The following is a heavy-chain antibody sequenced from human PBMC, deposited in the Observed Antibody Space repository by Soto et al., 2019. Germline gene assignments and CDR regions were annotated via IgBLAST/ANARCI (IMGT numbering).Heavy chain of an antibody. J-gene: IGHJ6*02. CDR3: AKNGASSSSWYMWYYGMDV. V-gene: IGHV3-23*01. CDR2: ISISGGST. D-gene: IGHD6-13*01. CDR1: GFTFSSYA. Sequence: LRLSCAASGFTFSSYAMSWVRQAPGKGLEWVSAISISGGSTYYADSVKGRFTISRDNSKNTLYLQMNSLRAEDTAVYYCAKNGASSSSWYMWYYGMDVWGQGTTVTVSS.